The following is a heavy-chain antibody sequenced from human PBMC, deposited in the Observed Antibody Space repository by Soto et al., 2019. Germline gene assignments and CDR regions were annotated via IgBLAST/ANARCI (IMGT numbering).Heavy chain of an antibody. CDR1: GFTFNNYA. Sequence: EVQLLESGGGLVQPGGSLRLSCTASGFTFNNYAMSWVRQAPGKGLEWVSTITGGGGTTYYTDSVKGRFTISRDNSKNTLYLQMNSLRAEDTAVYYCVTDYTTNWDGASDYWGQGTMVTVSS. CDR3: VTDYTTNWDGASDY. CDR2: ITGGGGTT. J-gene: IGHJ4*02. V-gene: IGHV3-23*01. D-gene: IGHD7-27*01.